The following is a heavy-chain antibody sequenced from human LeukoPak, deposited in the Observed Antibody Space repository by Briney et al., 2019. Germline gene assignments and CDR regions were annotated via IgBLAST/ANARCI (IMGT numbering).Heavy chain of an antibody. Sequence: PSETLSLTCTVSGFSISSGYYWGWIRQPPGKGLEWIGSIYHSGSTYYNPSLKSRVTISVDTSKNQFSLNLSSVTAADTAVYYCAGLKYYYDSSGYYPPFDYWGQGTLVTVSS. D-gene: IGHD3-22*01. CDR3: AGLKYYYDSSGYYPPFDY. CDR1: GFSISSGYY. CDR2: IYHSGST. V-gene: IGHV4-38-2*02. J-gene: IGHJ4*02.